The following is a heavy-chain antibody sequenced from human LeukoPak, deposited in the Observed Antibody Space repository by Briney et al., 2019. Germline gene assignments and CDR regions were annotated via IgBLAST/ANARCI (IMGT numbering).Heavy chain of an antibody. J-gene: IGHJ4*02. D-gene: IGHD4-23*01. CDR2: IYTGGST. V-gene: IGHV3-66*01. Sequence: GGSLRLSCAASGVTVSSNYMSWVRQAPGKGLEWVSFIYTGGSTSYADSVKGRFTISRDNSKNTLYLQMNSLRAEDTAVYYCARDAVGRSSSYHHFDSWGQGTLVTASS. CDR3: ARDAVGRSSSYHHFDS. CDR1: GVTVSSNY.